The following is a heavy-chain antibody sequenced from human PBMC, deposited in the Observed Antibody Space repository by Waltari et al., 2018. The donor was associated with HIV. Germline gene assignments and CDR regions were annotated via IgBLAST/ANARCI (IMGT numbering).Heavy chain of an antibody. CDR3: ARHEPRSTWFDP. D-gene: IGHD1-26*01. V-gene: IGHV4-39*01. J-gene: IGHJ5*02. CDR2: MFYSGSA. CDR1: GGSIRDSYYY. Sequence: QLHLQESGPGLVKPSETLSLTCPVSGGSIRDSYYYWGWFRQPPGKGLEWMGSMFYSGSAYDNPSLKSRVTIAVDTSKNQFSLKLSSVTAADTALYFCARHEPRSTWFDPWGQGTLVTVSS.